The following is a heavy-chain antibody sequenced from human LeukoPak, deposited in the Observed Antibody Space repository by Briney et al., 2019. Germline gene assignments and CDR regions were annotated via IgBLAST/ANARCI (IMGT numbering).Heavy chain of an antibody. CDR3: ARERQLPLYYFGY. D-gene: IGHD1-1*01. CDR2: IYYSGST. V-gene: IGHV4-30-4*01. CDR1: GGSISSSNTDYY. J-gene: IGHJ4*02. Sequence: PSETLSLTCTVSGGSISSSNTDYYWSWIRQPPGKGLEWIGYIYYSGSTYYNPSLKSRVTISADTSKNQFSLKLSSVTAADTAVYYCARERQLPLYYFGYWGQGTLVTVSS.